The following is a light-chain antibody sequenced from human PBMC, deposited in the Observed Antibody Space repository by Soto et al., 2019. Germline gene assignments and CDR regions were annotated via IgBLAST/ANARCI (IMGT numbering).Light chain of an antibody. Sequence: EIGLTQTPDTLSLSPGERATLSFRASQSVDSTYLAWYQQKPDKSHRLLIYATSTRAAGIPDRFSGSGSGTDFTLTISSLEPADFGVYYCQARSTLPLGTLGQLTR. CDR3: QARSTLPLGT. CDR1: QSVDSTY. CDR2: ATS. J-gene: IGKJ5*01. V-gene: IGKV3D-20*02.